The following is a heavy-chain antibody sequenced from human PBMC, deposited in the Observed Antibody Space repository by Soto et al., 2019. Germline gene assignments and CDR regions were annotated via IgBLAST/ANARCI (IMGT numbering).Heavy chain of an antibody. D-gene: IGHD2-15*01. V-gene: IGHV4-59*11. CDR2: IYYSGNT. Sequence: SETLSLTCTVSAGSISGHHWSWIRQAPGRGLEWIGYIYYSGNTNYNPSLKSRVTMSVDTPKNQFSLKLRSVTAADTAVYYCAREGAGSGATFDYWGRGSLVT. CDR3: AREGAGSGATFDY. CDR1: AGSISGHH. J-gene: IGHJ4*02.